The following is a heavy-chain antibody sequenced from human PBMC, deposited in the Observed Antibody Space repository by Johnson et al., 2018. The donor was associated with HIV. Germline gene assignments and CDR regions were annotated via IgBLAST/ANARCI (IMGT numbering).Heavy chain of an antibody. Sequence: QVQLVESGGGVVQPGRSLRLSCAASGFTFSSYAMHWVRQAPGKGLEWVALISYDGNNKSSADSVKGRFSVSRDNAKNSLFLQMNSLRAEDTAVYYCARDFFDSTTYPRRGQADAFDIWGQGTMVTVSS. D-gene: IGHD2/OR15-2a*01. V-gene: IGHV3-30*04. CDR1: GFTFSSYA. J-gene: IGHJ3*02. CDR3: ARDFFDSTTYPRRGQADAFDI. CDR2: ISYDGNNK.